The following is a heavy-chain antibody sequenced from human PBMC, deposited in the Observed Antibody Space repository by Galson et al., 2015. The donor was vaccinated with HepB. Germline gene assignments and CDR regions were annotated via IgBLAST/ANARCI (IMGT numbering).Heavy chain of an antibody. V-gene: IGHV3-30*19. CDR1: GFTFSSYG. Sequence: SLRLSCAASGFTFSSYGMQWVRQAPGKGLEWVAVIWYDGSNKYYADSVKGRFTISRDNSKNTLYLQMNSLRAEDTAVYYCARARRAAAAATGYWGQGTLVTVSS. D-gene: IGHD6-13*01. CDR2: IWYDGSNK. J-gene: IGHJ4*02. CDR3: ARARRAAAAATGY.